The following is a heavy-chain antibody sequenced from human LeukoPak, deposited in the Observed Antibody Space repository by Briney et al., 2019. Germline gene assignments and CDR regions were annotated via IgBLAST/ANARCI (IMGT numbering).Heavy chain of an antibody. Sequence: GGSLRLSCVASGFSFSSYGMHWVRQAPGKGLEWVAFIRYGGSNKYYADSVKGRFTISRDNSKNTLYLQMNSLRVEDTALYYCAKYYRENSGASPLDYWGQGTRVSVSS. J-gene: IGHJ4*02. CDR1: GFSFSSYG. CDR3: AKYYRENSGASPLDY. V-gene: IGHV3-30*02. CDR2: IRYGGSNK. D-gene: IGHD3-22*01.